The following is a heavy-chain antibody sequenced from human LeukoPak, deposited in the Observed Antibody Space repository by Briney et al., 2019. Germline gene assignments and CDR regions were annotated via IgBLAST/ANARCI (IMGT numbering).Heavy chain of an antibody. CDR2: IKQDGSEK. Sequence: GGSLRLSCAASGFTFSSYWMSWVRQAPGKGLEWVANIKQDGSEKYYVDSVKGRFTISRDNAKNSLYLQMNSLRAEDTAVYCCARWDVVVPAFPGGAFDIWGQGTMVTASS. D-gene: IGHD2-2*01. J-gene: IGHJ3*02. CDR1: GFTFSSYW. CDR3: ARWDVVVPAFPGGAFDI. V-gene: IGHV3-7*01.